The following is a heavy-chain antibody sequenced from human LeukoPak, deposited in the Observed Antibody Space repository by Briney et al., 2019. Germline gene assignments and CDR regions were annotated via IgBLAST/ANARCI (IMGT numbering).Heavy chain of an antibody. J-gene: IGHJ4*02. Sequence: GQSLTLSCAAAGFSLIGYSMNWVRQAPGKWPEWVSYINNVRSSIADSVKGRFSISRDTAENSLFLQMNSLRVEDTALYYCARDTDWSFDYWGQGILVTVSS. D-gene: IGHD2-21*01. CDR3: ARDTDWSFDY. CDR1: GFSLIGYS. CDR2: INNVRSSI. V-gene: IGHV3-48*04.